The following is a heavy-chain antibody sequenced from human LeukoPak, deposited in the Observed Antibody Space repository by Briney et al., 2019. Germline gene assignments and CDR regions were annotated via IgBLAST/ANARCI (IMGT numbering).Heavy chain of an antibody. CDR2: INHSGST. Sequence: SETLSLTCAVYGGSFSGYYWSWIRQPPGKGLEWIGEINHSGSTNYNPSLKSRVTMSVDTSKNQFSLKLSSVTAADTAVYYCARGSGEDSSGYYYFDYWGQGTLVTVSS. D-gene: IGHD3-22*01. V-gene: IGHV4-34*01. CDR3: ARGSGEDSSGYYYFDY. CDR1: GGSFSGYY. J-gene: IGHJ4*02.